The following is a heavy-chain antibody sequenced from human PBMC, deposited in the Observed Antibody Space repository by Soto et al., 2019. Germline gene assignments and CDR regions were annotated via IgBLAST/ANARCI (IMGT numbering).Heavy chain of an antibody. J-gene: IGHJ3*02. CDR2: IYPGDSDT. D-gene: IGHD3-22*01. Sequence: PGESLKISCKGSGYSFTSYWIGWVRQIPGKGLEWMGIIYPGDSDTRYSPSFQGQVTISADKSISTAYLQWSSLKASDTAMYYCATQSPTITMIVVVPDAFDIWGQGTMVTVSS. CDR3: ATQSPTITMIVVVPDAFDI. CDR1: GYSFTSYW. V-gene: IGHV5-51*01.